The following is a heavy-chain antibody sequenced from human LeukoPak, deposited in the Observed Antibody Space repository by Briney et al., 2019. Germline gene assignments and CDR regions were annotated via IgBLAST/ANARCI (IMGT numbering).Heavy chain of an antibody. CDR3: ARDQPTENWFDP. CDR2: IYYSGST. J-gene: IGHJ5*02. V-gene: IGHV4-39*07. Sequence: SETLSLTCTVSGGSISSSSYYWGWIRQPPGKGLEWIGSIYYSGSTYYNPSLKSRVTISVDTSKNQFSLKLSSVTAADTAVYYCARDQPTENWFDPWGQGTLVTVSS. D-gene: IGHD1-14*01. CDR1: GGSISSSSYY.